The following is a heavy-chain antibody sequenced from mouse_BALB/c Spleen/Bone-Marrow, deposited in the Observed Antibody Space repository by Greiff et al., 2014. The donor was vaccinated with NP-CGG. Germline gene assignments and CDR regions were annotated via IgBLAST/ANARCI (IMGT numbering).Heavy chain of an antibody. CDR1: GFSLTSYG. J-gene: IGHJ4*01. CDR2: IWADGST. D-gene: IGHD1-2*01. V-gene: IGHV2-9*02. Sequence: QVQLQQSGPGLVAPSQSLSISCTVSGFSLTSYGVHWVRQPPGKGLEWLGVIWADGSTNYNSALMSRLCISKDNSKSQVFLKMNSLQTDDTAMYYCARITTATGAMDYWGQGTSVTVSS. CDR3: ARITTATGAMDY.